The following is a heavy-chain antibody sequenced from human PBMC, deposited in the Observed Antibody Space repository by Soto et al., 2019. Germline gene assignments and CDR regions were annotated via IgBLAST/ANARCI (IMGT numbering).Heavy chain of an antibody. Sequence: QVQLVESGGGVVQPGGSLTLSCVGSGFTFSSYAFHWIRQAPGKGLEWVASVSFDGNNKYYGESVKGRFSVSRDNVKNSLYLQMNDVRPEDTAVYFCAKLMGSKRTFGSFDPWGQGTLVTVSS. CDR1: GFTFSSYA. V-gene: IGHV3-30*18. CDR3: AKLMGSKRTFGSFDP. CDR2: VSFDGNNK. J-gene: IGHJ5*02. D-gene: IGHD3-10*01.